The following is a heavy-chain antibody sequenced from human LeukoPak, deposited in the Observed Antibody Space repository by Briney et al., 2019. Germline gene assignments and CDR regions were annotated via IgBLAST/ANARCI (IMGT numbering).Heavy chain of an antibody. CDR3: ATSGYDTSPEY. J-gene: IGHJ4*02. CDR1: GGSISSSSYY. Sequence: SETLSLTCAVSGGSISSSSYYWGWIRQPPGKGLEWIGSIYYSGSTYYNPSLKSRVTISVDTSKNQFSLKLSSVTAADTAVYYCATSGYDTSPEYWGQGTLVTVSS. CDR2: IYYSGST. D-gene: IGHD5-12*01. V-gene: IGHV4-39*01.